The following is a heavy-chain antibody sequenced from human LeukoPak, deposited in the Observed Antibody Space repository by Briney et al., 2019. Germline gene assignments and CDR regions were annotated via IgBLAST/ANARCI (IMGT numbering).Heavy chain of an antibody. D-gene: IGHD3-22*01. CDR1: GGSISSGSYY. J-gene: IGHJ4*02. CDR3: ARSRLVPYYYDSSGYLLDY. Sequence: SETLSLTCTVSGGSISSGSYYWSWIRQPAGKGLEWIGRIYTSGSTNYNPSLKSRVTISVDTSKNQFSLKLSSVTAADTAVYYCARSRLVPYYYDSSGYLLDYWGQGTLVTVSS. CDR2: IYTSGST. V-gene: IGHV4-61*02.